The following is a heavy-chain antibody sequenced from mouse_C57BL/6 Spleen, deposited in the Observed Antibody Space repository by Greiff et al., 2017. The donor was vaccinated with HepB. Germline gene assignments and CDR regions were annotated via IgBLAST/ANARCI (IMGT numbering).Heavy chain of an antibody. CDR1: GFTFSDYG. CDR3: AREHGNYLYYYAMDY. CDR2: ISSGSSTI. Sequence: EVKVVESGGGLVKPGGSLKLSCAASGFTFSDYGMHWVRQAPEKGLEWVAYISSGSSTIYYADTVKGRFTISRDNAKNTLFLQMTSLRSEDTAMYYCAREHGNYLYYYAMDYWGQGTSVTVSS. J-gene: IGHJ4*01. V-gene: IGHV5-17*01. D-gene: IGHD2-1*01.